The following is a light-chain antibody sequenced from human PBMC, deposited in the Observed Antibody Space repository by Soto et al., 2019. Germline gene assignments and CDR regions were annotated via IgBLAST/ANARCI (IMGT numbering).Light chain of an antibody. CDR3: QSYDSSVSGYV. Sequence: QSVLTQAASVCGAPGQRFTISCTGSSSNIGAGYDVHWYQQLPGTAPKLLIYGNSNRPSGVPDRFSGSKSGTSASLAITGLQAEDAADYYCQSYDSSVSGYVFGTGTKVTVL. V-gene: IGLV1-40*01. CDR1: SSNIGAGYD. J-gene: IGLJ1*01. CDR2: GNS.